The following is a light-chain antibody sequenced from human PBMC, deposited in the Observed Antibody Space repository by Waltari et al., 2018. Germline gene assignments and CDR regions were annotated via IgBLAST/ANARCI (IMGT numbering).Light chain of an antibody. Sequence: QSALTQPASVSGSPGQSITISCTGTSSDVGGYDYVSWYQQHPGKAPKLMIYDVSNRPSVVSNRFSGSKSGNTASLTISVLQAEDEADYYCSSYTSISACVLFGGGTKLTVL. CDR3: SSYTSISACVL. V-gene: IGLV2-14*03. CDR2: DVS. J-gene: IGLJ3*02. CDR1: SSDVGGYDY.